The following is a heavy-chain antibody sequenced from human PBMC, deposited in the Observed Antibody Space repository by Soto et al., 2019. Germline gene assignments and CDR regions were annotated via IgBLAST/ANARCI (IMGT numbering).Heavy chain of an antibody. CDR1: GGTFSSDA. J-gene: IGHJ4*02. V-gene: IGHV1-69*13. Sequence: SVKVSCKASGGTFSSDAVSWVRQAPGQGLEWMGGLIPTLGTTHYAQKFQGRVTITADESTNTAYMELSSLRSDDTAVYYCARASGYVSGWYHDYWGQGTRVTVSS. CDR2: LIPTLGTT. CDR3: ARASGYVSGWYHDY. D-gene: IGHD6-19*01.